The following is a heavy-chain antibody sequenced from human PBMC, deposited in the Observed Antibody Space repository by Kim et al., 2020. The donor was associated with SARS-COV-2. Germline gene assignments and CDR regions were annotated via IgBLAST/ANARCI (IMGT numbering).Heavy chain of an antibody. D-gene: IGHD4-17*01. CDR3: AIHPYGDYVAFDY. Sequence: YAQKFQGRVTSTADEATSTAYMELSSLRSEDTAVYYCAIHPYGDYVAFDYWGQGTLVTVSS. J-gene: IGHJ4*02. V-gene: IGHV1-69*01.